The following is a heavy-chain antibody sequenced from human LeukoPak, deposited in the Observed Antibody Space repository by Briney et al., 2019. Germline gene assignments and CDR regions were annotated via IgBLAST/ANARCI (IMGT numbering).Heavy chain of an antibody. V-gene: IGHV1-46*01. D-gene: IGHD3-10*01. CDR2: INPSGGST. CDR3: SREALQGNYFDY. Sequence: ASVKVSCKASGYTFTSYYMLWVRHAPGQGLEWMGIINPSGGSTTYAQKFQGRVTITRDMSTSTVYMELSSLKSEDTAVYYWSREALQGNYFDYWGQGTLVTVSS. J-gene: IGHJ4*02. CDR1: GYTFTSYY.